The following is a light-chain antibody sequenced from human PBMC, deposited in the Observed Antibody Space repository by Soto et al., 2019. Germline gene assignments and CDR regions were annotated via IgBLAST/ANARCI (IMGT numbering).Light chain of an antibody. V-gene: IGKV3-20*01. Sequence: IGLTQSPGTLSLSPGERATLSCRASQRVNRRSLAWYQQKPGQAPRRLVTTIANRATGIPDRCSGSGSRADLALTISRLEPEDFAVYYWQQYDNSRTFGQGTKVEIK. CDR3: QQYDNSRT. CDR2: TIA. CDR1: QRVNRRS. J-gene: IGKJ1*01.